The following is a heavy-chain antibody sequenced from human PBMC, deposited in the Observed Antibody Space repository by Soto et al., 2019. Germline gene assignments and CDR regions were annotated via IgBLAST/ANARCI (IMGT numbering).Heavy chain of an antibody. CDR3: ASGGSSNGDFAGFDP. J-gene: IGHJ5*02. V-gene: IGHV4-31*03. CDR2: IYYSGSA. CDR1: GGSITSGGHY. D-gene: IGHD4-17*01. Sequence: QVQLQESGPGLVKPSQTLSLTCTVSGGSITSGGHYWSWIRQHPEKGLEWIGYIYYSGSAYYNPSLKSRLTISVDTSTNQFSLKLSSVTAADTAVYYCASGGSSNGDFAGFDPWGQGTLVTVSS.